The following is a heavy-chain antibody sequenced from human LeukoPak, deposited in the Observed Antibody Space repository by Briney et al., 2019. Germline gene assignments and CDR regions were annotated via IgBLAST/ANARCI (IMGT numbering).Heavy chain of an antibody. CDR3: AKDRDPATIVISYFDY. CDR1: GFTFSSYA. D-gene: IGHD2-2*01. V-gene: IGHV3-23*01. CDR2: ISGSGGST. Sequence: QPGGSLRLSCAASGFTFSSYAMSWVRQAPGKGLEWVSAISGSGGSTYYADSVKGRFTISRDNSKNTLYLQMNSLRAEDTAVYYCAKDRDPATIVISYFDYWGQGTLVTVSS. J-gene: IGHJ4*02.